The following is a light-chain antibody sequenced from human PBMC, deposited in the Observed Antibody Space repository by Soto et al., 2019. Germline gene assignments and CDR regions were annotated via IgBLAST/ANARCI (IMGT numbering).Light chain of an antibody. V-gene: IGLV4-69*01. CDR1: SGHINYA. Sequence: QSVLTQSPSASASLGASVKLTCTLSSGHINYAIAWHQQQPEKGPRYLMKLNSDGSHTKGDGIPDRFSGSSSESERHLTISSLQSEDEADYYCQTWGTAIHDVVFGGGTKLTVL. CDR2: LNSDGSH. CDR3: QTWGTAIHDVV. J-gene: IGLJ2*01.